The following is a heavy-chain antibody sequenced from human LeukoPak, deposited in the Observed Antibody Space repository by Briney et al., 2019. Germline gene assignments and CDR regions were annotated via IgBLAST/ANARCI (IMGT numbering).Heavy chain of an antibody. V-gene: IGHV1-69*04. Sequence: SVKVSCKASGGTFSSYAISWVRQAPGQGLEWMGRIIPILGIANYAQKFQGRVTITADKSTSTAYMELSSLRSEDTAVYYCARGDYYDSSGDIDYWGQGTLVTVPS. CDR3: ARGDYYDSSGDIDY. J-gene: IGHJ4*02. D-gene: IGHD3-22*01. CDR1: GGTFSSYA. CDR2: IIPILGIA.